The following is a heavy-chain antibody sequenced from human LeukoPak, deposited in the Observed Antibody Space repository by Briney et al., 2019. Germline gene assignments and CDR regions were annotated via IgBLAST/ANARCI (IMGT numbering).Heavy chain of an antibody. J-gene: IGHJ4*02. V-gene: IGHV3-48*04. CDR2: ISIDGSTT. CDR1: GFTFISYT. D-gene: IGHD3-3*01. CDR3: ARAWGNDYDLNY. Sequence: GGSLRLSCAASGFTFISYTMNWVRQAPGKGLEGISKISIDGSTTYYADSVKGRFTISRDNAKNSLYLQMNSLRAEDTAVYYCARAWGNDYDLNYWGQGTLVTVSS.